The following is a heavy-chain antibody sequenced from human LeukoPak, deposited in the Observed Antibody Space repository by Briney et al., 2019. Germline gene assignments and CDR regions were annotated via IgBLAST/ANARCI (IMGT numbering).Heavy chain of an antibody. J-gene: IGHJ4*02. CDR3: ARQIDYYGSGSLPDY. CDR1: GFTFSSYS. Sequence: GGSLRLSCAASGFTFSSYSMNWVRQAPGEGLKWVSSISSSSSYIYYADSVKGRFTISRDNAKNSLYLQMNSLRAEDTAVYYCARQIDYYGSGSLPDYWGQGTLVTVSS. D-gene: IGHD3-10*01. CDR2: ISSSSSYI. V-gene: IGHV3-21*01.